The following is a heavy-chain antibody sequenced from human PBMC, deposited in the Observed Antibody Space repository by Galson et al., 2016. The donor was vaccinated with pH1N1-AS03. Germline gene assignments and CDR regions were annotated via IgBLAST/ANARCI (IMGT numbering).Heavy chain of an antibody. CDR1: GSTFTSSW. J-gene: IGHJ4*02. Sequence: SLRLSCAASGSTFTSSWMHWVRQAPGKGLVRVSHINEDGSTTRYADSVKGRVTISRDNAKNTLYLQMNRLRAEDTAVYFCVREQGGSDDYWGQGTLVSVSS. CDR3: VREQGGSDDY. V-gene: IGHV3-74*01. CDR2: INEDGSTT. D-gene: IGHD1-26*01.